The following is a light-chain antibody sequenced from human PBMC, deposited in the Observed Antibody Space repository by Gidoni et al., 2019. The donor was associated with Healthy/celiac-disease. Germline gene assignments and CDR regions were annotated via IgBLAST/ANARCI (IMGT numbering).Light chain of an antibody. J-gene: IGKJ4*01. CDR2: WAA. CDR3: QSRLT. V-gene: IGKV4-1*01. CDR1: QSVLSSSNNKNY. Sequence: DIVMTQYQDSLAVSLGERATINCKSSQSVLSSSNNKNYLNRYQQKAGQPPKLLVYWAATRESGVPDRFSGGGSGTDFTRTISSLQAEDVAVYYCQSRLTFGGGTKVEIK.